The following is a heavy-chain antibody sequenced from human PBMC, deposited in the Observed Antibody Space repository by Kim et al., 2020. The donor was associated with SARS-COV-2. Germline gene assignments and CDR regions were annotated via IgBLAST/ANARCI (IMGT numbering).Heavy chain of an antibody. CDR3: ARAHWDYSNYATQLHNWFDP. Sequence: SETLSLTCTVSGGSMSSYYWSWIRQPAGKGLEWIGRIYTSGSTNYNPSLKSRVTMSIDTSKNQFSLKLSSVTAADTAVYYCARAHWDYSNYATQLHNWFDPWGQGTLVTVSS. D-gene: IGHD4-4*01. CDR1: GGSMSSYY. CDR2: IYTSGST. J-gene: IGHJ5*02. V-gene: IGHV4-4*07.